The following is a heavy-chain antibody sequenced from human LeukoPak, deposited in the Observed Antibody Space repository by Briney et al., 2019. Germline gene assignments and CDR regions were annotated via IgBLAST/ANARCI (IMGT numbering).Heavy chain of an antibody. Sequence: SQTLSLSCAISGDSLSSSGVAWNWVRQSPSRGLEWLGRTYYTSKWTSDYAVSVKSRIVVNPDTSKNQFSLQLNSVTSEDTAVYFCARGRSSVFDVWGQGTMVTVSS. CDR2: TYYTSKWTS. CDR1: GDSLSSSGVA. J-gene: IGHJ3*01. V-gene: IGHV6-1*01. CDR3: ARGRSSVFDV. D-gene: IGHD6-19*01.